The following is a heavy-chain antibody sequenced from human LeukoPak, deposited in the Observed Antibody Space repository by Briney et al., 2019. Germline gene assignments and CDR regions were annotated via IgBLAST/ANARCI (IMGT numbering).Heavy chain of an antibody. J-gene: IGHJ4*02. CDR3: VRDRGCGSGVCYYFDY. D-gene: IGHD2-21*01. CDR2: ISYDGSNK. Sequence: PGRSLRLSCAASGFTFSSYPMHWVRQAPGKGLEWVAIISYDGSNKYYADSVKGRFTISRDNSKNTLYLQMNSLRAEDTAVYYCVRDRGCGSGVCYYFDYWGQGSLVTVSS. CDR1: GFTFSSYP. V-gene: IGHV3-30-3*01.